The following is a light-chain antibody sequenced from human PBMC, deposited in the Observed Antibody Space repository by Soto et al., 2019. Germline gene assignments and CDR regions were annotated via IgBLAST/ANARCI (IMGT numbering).Light chain of an antibody. Sequence: EIVMTQSPATLSVSPGERATLSCRASQSVSSNLAWYQQKPGQAPRLLIYGASTRATGVPAGFSGSGSGTEFTLTISSLQSEDFAIYYCQQYNNWPRTFGRGTKVEVK. CDR1: QSVSSN. CDR3: QQYNNWPRT. CDR2: GAS. V-gene: IGKV3-15*01. J-gene: IGKJ1*01.